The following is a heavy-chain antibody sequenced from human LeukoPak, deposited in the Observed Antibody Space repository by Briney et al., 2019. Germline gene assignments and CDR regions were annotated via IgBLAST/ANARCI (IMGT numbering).Heavy chain of an antibody. J-gene: IGHJ2*01. D-gene: IGHD2-21*01. V-gene: IGHV4-38-2*01. CDR1: GYAIGSSHY. CDR3: ARVVSQAAPDWYMDV. Sequence: SETLSLTCDVSGYAIGSSHYWGWIRQPPGRGLQWIGHVNFHGTSAYNASLRGRVTISIEASKNRFSLRLTSVTGADAAIYYCARVVSQAAPDWYMDVSGGGTVVIVSS. CDR2: VNFHGTS.